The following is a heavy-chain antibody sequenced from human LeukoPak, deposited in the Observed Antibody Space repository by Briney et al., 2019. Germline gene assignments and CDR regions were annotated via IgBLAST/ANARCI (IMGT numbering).Heavy chain of an antibody. V-gene: IGHV1-2*02. CDR2: INPNSGGT. J-gene: IGHJ4*02. CDR3: ARGSGSYPYYFDY. D-gene: IGHD1-26*01. CDR1: GYTFTDYY. Sequence: ASLKVSCKASGYTFTDYYIHWVRQAPGQGLEWMGWINPNSGGTNYVQKFQGRVTMTRDTSISTAYMELSRLRSDHTAVYYCARGSGSYPYYFDYWGQGTLVTVSS.